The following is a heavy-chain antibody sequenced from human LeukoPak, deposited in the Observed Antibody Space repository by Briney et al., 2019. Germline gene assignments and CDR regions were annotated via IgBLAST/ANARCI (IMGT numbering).Heavy chain of an antibody. CDR1: GYTFTSYG. V-gene: IGHV1-18*01. CDR2: ISAYNGNT. J-gene: IGHJ6*02. CDR3: ATSLAAAADYYYYGMGV. Sequence: ASVKVSCKASGYTFTSYGISWVRQAPGQGLEWMGWISAYNGNTNYAQKLQGRVTMTTDTSTSTAYMELRSLRSDDTAVYYCATSLAAAADYYYYGMGVWGQGTTVTVSS. D-gene: IGHD6-13*01.